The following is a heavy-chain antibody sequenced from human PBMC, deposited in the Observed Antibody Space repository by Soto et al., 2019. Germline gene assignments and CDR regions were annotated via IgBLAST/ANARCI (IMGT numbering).Heavy chain of an antibody. D-gene: IGHD3-10*01. J-gene: IGHJ6*02. V-gene: IGHV5-51*01. CDR2: IYPGDSDT. CDR3: AGGGVRGVITRTRDYYGMDV. Sequence: GESLKISCKVSGYNFTSYWIGWVRQMPGKGLEWMGIIYPGDSDTRYSPSFQGQVTISADKSISTAYLQWSSLKASDTAMYYCAGGGVRGVITRTRDYYGMDVWGQGTTVTVSS. CDR1: GYNFTSYW.